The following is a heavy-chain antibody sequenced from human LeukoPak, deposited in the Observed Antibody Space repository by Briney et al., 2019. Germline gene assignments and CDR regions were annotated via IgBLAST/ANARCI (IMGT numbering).Heavy chain of an antibody. Sequence: SETLSLTCTVSGGSISSYYWSWIRQPPGKGLEWIGYIYYSGSTNYNPSLKSRVTISVDTSKNQFSLKLSSVTAADTAVYYCARAYDILTGLDYWGQGTLATVSS. CDR1: GGSISSYY. V-gene: IGHV4-59*08. CDR2: IYYSGST. D-gene: IGHD3-9*01. CDR3: ARAYDILTGLDY. J-gene: IGHJ4*02.